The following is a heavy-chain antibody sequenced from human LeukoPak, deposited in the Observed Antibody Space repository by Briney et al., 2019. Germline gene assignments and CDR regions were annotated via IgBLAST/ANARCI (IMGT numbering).Heavy chain of an antibody. CDR2: ISYDGSNK. J-gene: IGHJ4*02. CDR3: TRRLDGGIYFSFEY. Sequence: GRSLRLSCAASGFIFSSYGMHWVRQAPGKGLEWVAAISYDGSNKYYADSVKGRFTISRDNSKNTLHLQMNSLRAEDTAVYYCTRRLDGGIYFSFEYWGQGTLVTVS. D-gene: IGHD1-26*01. V-gene: IGHV3-30*03. CDR1: GFIFSSYG.